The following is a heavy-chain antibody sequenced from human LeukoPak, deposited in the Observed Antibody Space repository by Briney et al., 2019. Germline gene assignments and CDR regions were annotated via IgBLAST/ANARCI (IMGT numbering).Heavy chain of an antibody. J-gene: IGHJ4*02. D-gene: IGHD3-3*01. V-gene: IGHV1-2*02. Sequence: ASVKVSCKASGYTFTGYYMHWVRQAPGQGLEWMGWINPNSGGTNYAQKFQGRVTMTRDTSISTAYMELSRLRSDDTAVYYCARELPYDLWSGYYTGIMDYWGQGTLVTVSS. CDR2: INPNSGGT. CDR3: ARELPYDLWSGYYTGIMDY. CDR1: GYTFTGYY.